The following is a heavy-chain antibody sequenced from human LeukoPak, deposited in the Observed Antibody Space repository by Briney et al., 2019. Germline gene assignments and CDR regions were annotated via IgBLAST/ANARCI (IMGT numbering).Heavy chain of an antibody. V-gene: IGHV4-59*11. CDR2: IYYSGST. J-gene: IGHJ4*02. D-gene: IGHD6-13*01. CDR1: GGSISSHY. CDR3: ARDLIAAAGTGFDY. Sequence: SETLSLTCTVSGGSISSHYWSWIRQPPGQGLEWIGYIYYSGSTNYNPSLKSRVTISVDTSKNQFSLKLSSVTAADTAVYYCARDLIAAAGTGFDYWGQGTLVTVSS.